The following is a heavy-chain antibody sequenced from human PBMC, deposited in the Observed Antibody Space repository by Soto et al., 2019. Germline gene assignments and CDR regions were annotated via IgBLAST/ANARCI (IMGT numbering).Heavy chain of an antibody. CDR3: ARGPHLYGYSSGWYRLWFDP. D-gene: IGHD6-19*01. CDR2: IYYSGST. CDR1: GGSISSGGYY. J-gene: IGHJ5*02. V-gene: IGHV4-31*03. Sequence: PSETLSLTCTVSGGSISSGGYYWSWIRQHPWKGLEWIGYIYYSGSTYYNPSLKSRVTISVDTSKNQFSLKLSSVTAADTAVYYCARGPHLYGYSSGWYRLWFDPWGQGXLVTVYS.